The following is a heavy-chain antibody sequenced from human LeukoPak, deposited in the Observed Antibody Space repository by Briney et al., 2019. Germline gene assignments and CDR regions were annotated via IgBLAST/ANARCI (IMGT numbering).Heavy chain of an antibody. CDR1: GGSISSGTDY. V-gene: IGHV4-31*03. Sequence: SKTLSLTCTVSGGSISSGTDYWSWIRQHPGKGLEWIGYISYSGSTYYNPSLKTRLTISVDTSKNQFSLKLDSVTAADTALYYCARADMATVFDFWGRGTLVTVSS. CDR2: ISYSGST. D-gene: IGHD5-24*01. CDR3: ARADMATVFDF. J-gene: IGHJ4*02.